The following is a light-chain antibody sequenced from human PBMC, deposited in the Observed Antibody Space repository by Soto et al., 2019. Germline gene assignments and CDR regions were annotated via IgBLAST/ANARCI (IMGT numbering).Light chain of an antibody. V-gene: IGLV2-14*01. CDR1: SSDVGSYDY. CDR2: EVT. CDR3: SSHTSVNTRV. J-gene: IGLJ1*01. Sequence: QSVLTQPASVSGSPGQSIAISGTGTSSDVGSYDYVSWYQQHPDKAPKLMIYEVTQRPSGVSNRFSGSKSGNTASLTISGLQAEDEADYYCSSHTSVNTRVFGTGTKLTVL.